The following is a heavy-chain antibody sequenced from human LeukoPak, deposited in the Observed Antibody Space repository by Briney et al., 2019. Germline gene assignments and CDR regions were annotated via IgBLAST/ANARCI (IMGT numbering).Heavy chain of an antibody. CDR1: GFTFGDHG. V-gene: IGHV3-49*04. J-gene: IGHJ4*02. CDR3: SRDSDWNYDC. Sequence: GGSLRLSCTASGFTFGDHGMSWVRQAPGKGLEWVGFIRSKRYGGTTEYAASVKGRFTISRDDSKSIAYLQMTSLKTEDTAVYYCSRDSDWNYDCWGQGTLVTVSS. D-gene: IGHD1-7*01. CDR2: IRSKRYGGTT.